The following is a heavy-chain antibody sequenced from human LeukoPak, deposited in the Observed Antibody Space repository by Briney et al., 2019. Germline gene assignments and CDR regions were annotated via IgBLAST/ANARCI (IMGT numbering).Heavy chain of an antibody. J-gene: IGHJ3*02. CDR3: AKRLVVGATPDAFDI. CDR1: GFTFNNYA. CDR2: ISSSGGST. V-gene: IGHV3-23*01. Sequence: GGSLRLSCAASGFTFNNYAMSWVRQAPGKGLEWVSAISSSGGSTHYADSVKGRFTISRDNSKNTLYLQMSSLRAEDTAMYYCAKRLVVGATPDAFDIWGQGTMVTISS. D-gene: IGHD1-26*01.